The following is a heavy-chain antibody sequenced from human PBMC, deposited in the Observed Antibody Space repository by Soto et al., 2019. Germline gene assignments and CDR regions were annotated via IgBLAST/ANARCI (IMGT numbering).Heavy chain of an antibody. CDR1: GFSLSTSGVG. D-gene: IGHD4-17*01. J-gene: IGHJ4*02. V-gene: IGHV2-5*02. CDR3: AHKGHGDFPLDY. Sequence: SGPTLVNPTQTLTLTCTFSGFSLSTSGVGVGWIRQPPGKALEWLALIYWDDSKEYSPSLKSRLTITKDTSKNQVVLTMTNMDPVDTATYYCAHKGHGDFPLDYWGQGTLVTVSS. CDR2: IYWDDSK.